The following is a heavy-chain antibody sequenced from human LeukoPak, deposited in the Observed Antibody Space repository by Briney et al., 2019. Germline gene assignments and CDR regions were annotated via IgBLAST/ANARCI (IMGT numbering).Heavy chain of an antibody. Sequence: GGSLRLSCAASGFTVSSYYMSWVRQAPGKGLEWVAVIYIAGTTYYTDSVRGRFTISRDISENALYLQMNSLRAEDTAVYYCTRGDGYNYWGSWGQGTLVTVSS. D-gene: IGHD5-24*01. CDR3: TRGDGYNYWGS. V-gene: IGHV3-66*02. CDR1: GFTVSSYY. CDR2: IYIAGTT. J-gene: IGHJ5*02.